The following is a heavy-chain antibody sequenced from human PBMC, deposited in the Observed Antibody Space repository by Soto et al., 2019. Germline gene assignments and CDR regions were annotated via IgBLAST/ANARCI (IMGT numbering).Heavy chain of an antibody. CDR1: GGSISSTTYS. CDR2: IYYSGST. Sequence: SETLSLTCTVSGGSISSTTYSWGWIRQPPGKGLEWIGYIYYSGSTYYNPSLKSRVTISVDTSKNQFSLKLSSVTAADTAVYYCAREGRQLAYSIDYWGQGTLVTVSS. CDR3: AREGRQLAYSIDY. J-gene: IGHJ4*02. V-gene: IGHV4-31*03. D-gene: IGHD6-13*01.